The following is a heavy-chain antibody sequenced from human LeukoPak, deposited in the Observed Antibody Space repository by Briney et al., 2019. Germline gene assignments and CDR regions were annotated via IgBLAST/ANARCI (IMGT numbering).Heavy chain of an antibody. CDR2: IWYDGSNK. Sequence: GGSLRLSWAASGFTFSSYGMHWVRQAPGKGLEWVAVIWYDGSNKYYADSVKGRFTISRDNSKNTLYLQMNSLRAEDTAVYYCARVPDYYDSSGCDYWGQGTLVTVSS. CDR1: GFTFSSYG. D-gene: IGHD3-22*01. V-gene: IGHV3-33*01. CDR3: ARVPDYYDSSGCDY. J-gene: IGHJ4*02.